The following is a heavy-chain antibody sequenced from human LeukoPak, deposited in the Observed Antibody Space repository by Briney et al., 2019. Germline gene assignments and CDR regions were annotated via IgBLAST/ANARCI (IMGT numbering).Heavy chain of an antibody. CDR1: GFTFSSYW. J-gene: IGHJ4*02. Sequence: PGGSLRLSCAASGFTFSSYWMTWVRQAPGKGLEWVANINQGGSEKFYADSVKGRFTISRDNAKKSLYLQMNSLRAEDTAVYYCARSRVDYWGQGTLVTVSS. CDR2: INQGGSEK. CDR3: ARSRVDY. V-gene: IGHV3-7*05.